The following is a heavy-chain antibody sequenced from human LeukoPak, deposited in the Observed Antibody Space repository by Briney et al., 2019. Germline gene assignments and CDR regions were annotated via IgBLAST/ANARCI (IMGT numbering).Heavy chain of an antibody. Sequence: PGGSLRLSCAASGFTFSSYGMHWVRQAPGKGLEWVAVIGNDGQAKYYADSVRGRFTISRDNSENTLYLQMDSLTADDTAIYYCAKEEAWGVNAFDYWGQGTLVTVSS. V-gene: IGHV3-30*02. CDR1: GFTFSSYG. D-gene: IGHD3-10*01. J-gene: IGHJ4*02. CDR3: AKEEAWGVNAFDY. CDR2: IGNDGQAK.